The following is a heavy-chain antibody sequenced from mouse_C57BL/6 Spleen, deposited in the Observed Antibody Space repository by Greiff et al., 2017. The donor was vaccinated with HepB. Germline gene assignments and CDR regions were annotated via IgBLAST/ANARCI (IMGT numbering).Heavy chain of an antibody. CDR1: GYTFTDYE. J-gene: IGHJ3*01. CDR3: RFGNYPCFAY. D-gene: IGHD2-1*01. Sequence: QVQLKESGAELVRPGASVTLSCKASGYTFTDYEMHWVKQTPVHGLEWIGAIDPETGGTAYNQKFKGKAILTADKSSSTAYMELRSLTSEDSAVYYCRFGNYPCFAYWGQGTLVTVSA. CDR2: IDPETGGT. V-gene: IGHV1-15*01.